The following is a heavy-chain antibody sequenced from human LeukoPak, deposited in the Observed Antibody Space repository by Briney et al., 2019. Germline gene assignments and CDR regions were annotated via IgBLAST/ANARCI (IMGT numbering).Heavy chain of an antibody. V-gene: IGHV4-59*08. CDR3: ARRRGSPPSLDY. CDR2: IYYSGST. Sequence: SETLSLTCTVSGGSISSYYWSWIRQPPGKGLEWRGYIYYSGSTNYNPSLKSRVTISVDTSKNQFSLKLSSVTAADTAVYYCARRRGSPPSLDYWGQGTLVTVSS. CDR1: GGSISSYY. D-gene: IGHD3-16*01. J-gene: IGHJ4*02.